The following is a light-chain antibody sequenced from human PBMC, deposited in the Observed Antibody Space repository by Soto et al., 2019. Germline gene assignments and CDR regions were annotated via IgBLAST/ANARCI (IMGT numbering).Light chain of an antibody. CDR2: GAS. J-gene: IGKJ1*01. CDR1: QSVSSD. Sequence: VVTQSPATLSVFPGETATLSCRASQSVSSDIAWYQQRPGQAPRLLIYGASTRATGIPARFRGSGSGTEFRLTISSLQSEDFATYYCQQYNTWHPKMAFGRGTKV. CDR3: QQYNTWHPKMA. V-gene: IGKV3-15*01.